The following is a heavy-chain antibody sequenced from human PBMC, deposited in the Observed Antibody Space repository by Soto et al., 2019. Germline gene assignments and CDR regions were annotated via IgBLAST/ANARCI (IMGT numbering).Heavy chain of an antibody. J-gene: IGHJ4*02. CDR2: IIVSHDWP. V-gene: IGHV1-3*01. D-gene: IGHD2-8*01. CDR1: EYTFTAHS. Sequence: VQLVQSGTEVNEPGASVRVSCQASEYTFTAHSLHWARQAHGQGLEWMGWIIVSHDWPRYAPQFQGRLTFETDTIGTTSYMHLTRLTPDDTAVCFCAREPEDGVQGDYWGQGNPVVVSS. CDR3: AREPEDGVQGDY.